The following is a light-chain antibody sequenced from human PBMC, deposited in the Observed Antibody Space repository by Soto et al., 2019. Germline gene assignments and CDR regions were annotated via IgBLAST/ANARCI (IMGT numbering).Light chain of an antibody. CDR3: MQAVLTHRWT. CDR1: QRLLHSNGYNY. J-gene: IGKJ1*01. CDR2: LAS. V-gene: IGKV2-28*01. Sequence: DIGMTQSPLSLPVTPGEPASISCRSSQRLLHSNGYNYLDWYLQKPAQSPHLLIYLASNRASGVSNRFIGSGAGTDFTLKISRLEAEEVGACYWMQAVLTHRWTFGQGTKVDIK.